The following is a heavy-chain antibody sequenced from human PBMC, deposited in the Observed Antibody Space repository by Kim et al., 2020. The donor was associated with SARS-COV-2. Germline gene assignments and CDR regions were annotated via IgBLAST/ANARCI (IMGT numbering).Heavy chain of an antibody. Sequence: ASVKVSCKASGYTFTSYGISWGRQAPGQGLEWMGWISAYNGNTNYAQKLQGRVTMTTDTSTSTAYMELRSLRSDDTAVYYCARDLRGPGGKTSWFDPWGQGTLVTVSS. CDR2: ISAYNGNT. V-gene: IGHV1-18*01. D-gene: IGHD2-15*01. CDR1: GYTFTSYG. CDR3: ARDLRGPGGKTSWFDP. J-gene: IGHJ5*02.